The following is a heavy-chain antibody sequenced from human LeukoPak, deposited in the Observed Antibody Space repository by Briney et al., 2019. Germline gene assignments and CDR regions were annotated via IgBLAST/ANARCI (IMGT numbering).Heavy chain of an antibody. CDR3: ARVVGRGTTNFDY. CDR1: GGSISNYY. J-gene: IGHJ4*02. V-gene: IGHV4-59*01. CDR2: IYYSGST. D-gene: IGHD2/OR15-2a*01. Sequence: SETLSLTCTVSGGSISNYYWSWIRQPPGRGLEWIGYIYYSGSTNYNPSLKGRVTISVDTSKNLFSLKLSSVTAADTAVYYCARVVGRGTTNFDYWGQGTLVTVSS.